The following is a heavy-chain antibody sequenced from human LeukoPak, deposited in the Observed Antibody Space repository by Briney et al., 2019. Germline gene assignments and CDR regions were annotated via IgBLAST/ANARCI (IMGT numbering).Heavy chain of an antibody. J-gene: IGHJ4*01. D-gene: IGHD6-13*01. Sequence: GASVKVSCKASGYTFSDYYLHWVRQAPGRALEWMGWINPNSGGTNFAQKFRGRVTMTRDTSITTAYMELTRLKSDDTAVYYCARGGVRTAASSLGYWGQGTLVTVSS. CDR1: GYTFSDYY. CDR3: ARGGVRTAASSLGY. V-gene: IGHV1-2*02. CDR2: INPNSGGT.